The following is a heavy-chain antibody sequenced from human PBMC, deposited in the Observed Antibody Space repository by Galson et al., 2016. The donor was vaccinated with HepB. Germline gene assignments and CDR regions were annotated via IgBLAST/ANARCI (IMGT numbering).Heavy chain of an antibody. CDR1: GFAFSEYD. CDR3: AVIAVAGGTSDY. CDR2: MDILGDG. D-gene: IGHD6-19*01. J-gene: IGHJ4*02. V-gene: IGHV3-13*01. Sequence: SLRLSCAASGFAFSEYDIHWVRQAAGKGLEWVSAMDILGDGYYSDSVKGRFAISRENAKSSLYLHMNSLRAEDTALYYCAVIAVAGGTSDYWGQGTLVTVSP.